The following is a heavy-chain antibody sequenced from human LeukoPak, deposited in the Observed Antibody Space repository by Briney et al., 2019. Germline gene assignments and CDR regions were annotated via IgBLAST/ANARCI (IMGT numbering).Heavy chain of an antibody. V-gene: IGHV1-46*01. Sequence: ASVKVSCKASRYTFTSYYMHWVRQAPGQGLEWMGIINPSGCSTSYAQKFQGRVTITRDTSTSTVYMELSSLRSEDTAVYYCASTTVTTFDYWGQGTLVTVSS. CDR3: ASTTVTTFDY. D-gene: IGHD4-17*01. J-gene: IGHJ4*02. CDR1: RYTFTSYY. CDR2: INPSGCST.